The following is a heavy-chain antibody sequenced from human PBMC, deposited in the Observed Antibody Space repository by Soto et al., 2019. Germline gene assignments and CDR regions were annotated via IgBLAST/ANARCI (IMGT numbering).Heavy chain of an antibody. CDR2: INPNSGGT. J-gene: IGHJ4*02. V-gene: IGHV1-2*04. CDR1: GYTFTGYY. CDR3: ARAPSHYCTNGVCNPSALEYYFDY. D-gene: IGHD2-8*01. Sequence: ASVKVSCKASGYTFTGYYMHWVRQAPGQGLEWMGWINPNSGGTNYAQKFQGWVTMTRDTSISTAYMELSRLRSDDTAVYYCARAPSHYCTNGVCNPSALEYYFDYWGQGTLVTVSS.